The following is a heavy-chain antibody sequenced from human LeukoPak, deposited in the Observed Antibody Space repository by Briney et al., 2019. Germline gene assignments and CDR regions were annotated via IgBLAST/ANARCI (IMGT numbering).Heavy chain of an antibody. CDR1: GFTFSSYW. CDR2: INSDGSST. J-gene: IGHJ6*02. D-gene: IGHD3-9*01. Sequence: GGSLRLSCAASGFTFSSYWMHWVRQAPGKGLVWVSRINSDGSSTSYADSVKGRFTISRDNAKNTLYLQMNSLRAEDTAVYYCARPRNDILSGFHYYYGLDVWGQGTTVTVSS. V-gene: IGHV3-74*01. CDR3: ARPRNDILSGFHYYYGLDV.